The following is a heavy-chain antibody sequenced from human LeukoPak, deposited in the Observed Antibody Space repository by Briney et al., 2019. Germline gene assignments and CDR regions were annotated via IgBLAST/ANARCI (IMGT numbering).Heavy chain of an antibody. CDR1: GGSISSFF. Sequence: SETLSLTCTVSGGSISSFFWSWIRQPPGKGLEWIGYFHLGGSSNYNPSVKSRVTISVDTSKNQFSLKLSSVTAADTAVYYCARATYYDILTGYYTFDYWGQGTLVTVSS. D-gene: IGHD3-9*01. CDR3: ARATYYDILTGYYTFDY. V-gene: IGHV4-59*01. CDR2: FHLGGSS. J-gene: IGHJ4*02.